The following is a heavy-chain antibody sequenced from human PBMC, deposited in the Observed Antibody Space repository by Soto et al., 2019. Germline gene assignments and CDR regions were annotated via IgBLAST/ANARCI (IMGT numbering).Heavy chain of an antibody. Sequence: HPGGSLRLSCAASGLTVSGSYMTWVRQAPGMGMQWGSVIYSYCSTYYADSVKVRFSISRDSAKNMLYLQTNTLRAEDTAVYYCAGVHPFAAHTGYDLMPTSFDSWGQGALVTVSS. CDR1: GLTVSGSY. D-gene: IGHD5-12*01. J-gene: IGHJ4*02. CDR2: IYSYCST. CDR3: AGVHPFAAHTGYDLMPTSFDS. V-gene: IGHV3-53*01.